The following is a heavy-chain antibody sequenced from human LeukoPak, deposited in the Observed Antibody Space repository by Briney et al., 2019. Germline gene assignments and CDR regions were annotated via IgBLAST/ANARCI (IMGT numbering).Heavy chain of an antibody. CDR1: GGSFSGYY. CDR3: ARGSGDFSPRKYFQH. V-gene: IGHV4-34*01. Sequence: SETLSLTCAVYGGSFSGYYWSWIRQPPGKGLEWIGEINHSGSTNYNPSLKSRVTISVDTSKNQFSLKLSSVTAADTAVYYCARGSGDFSPRKYFQHWGQGTLVTVSS. D-gene: IGHD2-21*02. J-gene: IGHJ1*01. CDR2: INHSGST.